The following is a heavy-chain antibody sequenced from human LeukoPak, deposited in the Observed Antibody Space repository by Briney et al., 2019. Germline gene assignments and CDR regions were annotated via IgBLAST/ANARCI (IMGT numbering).Heavy chain of an antibody. D-gene: IGHD6-13*01. CDR3: ARGRRIAAAGLYYFDY. CDR2: ISSSSSYI. Sequence: PGGSLRLSCAASGFTFSSYSMNWVRQAPGKGLEWVSSISSSSSYIYYEDSVKGRFTISRDNAKNSLYLQMNSLRAEDTAVYYCARGRRIAAAGLYYFDYWGQGTLVTVSS. CDR1: GFTFSSYS. V-gene: IGHV3-21*01. J-gene: IGHJ4*02.